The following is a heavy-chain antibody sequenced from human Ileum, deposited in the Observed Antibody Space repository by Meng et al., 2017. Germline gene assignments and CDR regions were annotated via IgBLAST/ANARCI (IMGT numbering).Heavy chain of an antibody. Sequence: EVQLVESGGGLVKPGVSCRLSCAASGFTFSNAWLSWVRQAPGKGLEWIARIRRKTDATTTDYVAPVKGRFTISRDDSENTLFLQMNSLKTEDTAVYYCTAEDPQYYFDYWGQGTLVTVSS. CDR2: IRRKTDATTT. CDR1: GFTFSNAW. V-gene: IGHV3-15*01. CDR3: TAEDPQYYFDY. J-gene: IGHJ4*02.